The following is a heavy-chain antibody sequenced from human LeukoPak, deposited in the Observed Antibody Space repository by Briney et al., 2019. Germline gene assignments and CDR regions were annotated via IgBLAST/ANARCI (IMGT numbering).Heavy chain of an antibody. J-gene: IGHJ2*01. CDR3: AGSDTIGYLPREWDYWYFDR. V-gene: IGHV3-20*04. CDR2: INWNGGST. Sequence: GGSLRLPCAASGFTFDDYGMSWVRQAPGKGLEWVSGINWNGGSTGDADSVKGRFTISRDNAKNSLYLQLNSLRAEDTAVYYCAGSDTIGYLPREWDYWYFDRWGRGTLVTVSS. D-gene: IGHD3-22*01. CDR1: GFTFDDYG.